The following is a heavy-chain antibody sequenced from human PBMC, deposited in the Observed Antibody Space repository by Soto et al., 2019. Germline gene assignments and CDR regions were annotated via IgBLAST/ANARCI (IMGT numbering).Heavy chain of an antibody. CDR2: MFYSGAT. J-gene: IGHJ5*02. CDR1: GGSISDISYC. Sequence: SETLSLTCTVSGGSISDISYCWGWIRQPPGKGLQWIGCMFYSGATYYNPSLKNRVTLSVDTSNNEFSLKMVSVTAPDTAVYYCARHKSGSDCLDPWRQRTLVTVSS. V-gene: IGHV4-39*01. CDR3: ARHKSGSDCLDP. D-gene: IGHD2-21*02.